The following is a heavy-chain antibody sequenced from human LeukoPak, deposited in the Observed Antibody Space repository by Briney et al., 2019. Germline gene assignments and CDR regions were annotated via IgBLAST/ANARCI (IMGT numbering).Heavy chain of an antibody. CDR2: ISGSGGST. D-gene: IGHD4-17*01. CDR3: AKERSFDYGDYVTRVLFDP. J-gene: IGHJ5*02. V-gene: IGHV3-23*01. CDR1: GFTFSSYG. Sequence: GGTLRLSCAASGFTFSSYGMSWVRQAPGKGLEWVSAISGSGGSTYYADSVKGRFTISRDNSKNTLYLQMNSLRVEDTAVYYCAKERSFDYGDYVTRVLFDPWGQGTLVTVSS.